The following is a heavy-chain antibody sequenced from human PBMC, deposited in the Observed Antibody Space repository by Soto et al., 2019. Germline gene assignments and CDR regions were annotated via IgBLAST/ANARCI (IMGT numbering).Heavy chain of an antibody. D-gene: IGHD4-17*01. CDR2: IVVGGGNT. V-gene: IGHV1-58*01. Sequence: SVKVSCKASGFTFNSSAVQWVRQARGQRPEWMGWIVVGGGNTNYAQKFQERVTITRDMSTSTAYMELSSLRSEDTAVYYCAAPGTYGDYYQSDYRGQGTLVTVSS. CDR3: AAPGTYGDYYQSDY. CDR1: GFTFNSSA. J-gene: IGHJ4*02.